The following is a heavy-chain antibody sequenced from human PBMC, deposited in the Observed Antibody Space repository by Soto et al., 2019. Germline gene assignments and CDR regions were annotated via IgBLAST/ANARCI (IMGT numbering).Heavy chain of an antibody. D-gene: IGHD1-1*01. CDR2: ISWNSGSI. V-gene: IGHV3-9*01. Sequence: ALRLSCAASGLTFDDYAMHWVRQAPGKGLEWVSGISWNSGSIGYADSVKGRFTISRDNAKNSLYLQMNSLRAEDTALYYCAKATLGLEATNYYYYYYMDVWGKGTTVTVSS. CDR3: AKATLGLEATNYYYYYYMDV. CDR1: GLTFDDYA. J-gene: IGHJ6*03.